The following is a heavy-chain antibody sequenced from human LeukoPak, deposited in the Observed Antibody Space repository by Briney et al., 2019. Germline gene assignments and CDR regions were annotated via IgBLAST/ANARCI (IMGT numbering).Heavy chain of an antibody. Sequence: GGSLRLSCAASGFTFSSYAMSWVRQAPGKGLEWVSAISGSGSSTYYADSVKGRFTISRDNSKNTLYLQMNSLRAEDTAVYHCAKDLYYYDSSTPLGYWGQGTLVTVSS. V-gene: IGHV3-23*01. J-gene: IGHJ4*02. CDR3: AKDLYYYDSSTPLGY. D-gene: IGHD3-22*01. CDR1: GFTFSSYA. CDR2: ISGSGSST.